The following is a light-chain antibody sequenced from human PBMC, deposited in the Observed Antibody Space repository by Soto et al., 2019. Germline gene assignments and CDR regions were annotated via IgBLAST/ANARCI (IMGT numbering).Light chain of an antibody. V-gene: IGKV3-15*01. CDR3: QQANSFPSIT. CDR2: GAS. J-gene: IGKJ5*01. Sequence: EIVMTQSPATLSVSPGEIATLSCRASQSVSSNLAWYQQKPGQAPRLLIYGASTRATGIPARSSGGGSGTEFTLTISSLQSEDFATYYCQQANSFPSITFGQGTRLEIK. CDR1: QSVSSN.